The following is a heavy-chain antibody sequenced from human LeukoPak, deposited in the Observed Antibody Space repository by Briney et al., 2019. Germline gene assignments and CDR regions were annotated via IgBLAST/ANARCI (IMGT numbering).Heavy chain of an antibody. Sequence: ASVKVSCKASGYTFTSYYMHWVRQAPGQGLEWMGIINPSGGSTSYAQKFQGRVTMTRDKSTSTVYMELSSLRSEDTAVYYCARVSSIAVAGNWFDPWGKGTLVTVSS. CDR2: INPSGGST. V-gene: IGHV1-46*01. D-gene: IGHD6-19*01. CDR3: ARVSSIAVAGNWFDP. J-gene: IGHJ5*02. CDR1: GYTFTSYY.